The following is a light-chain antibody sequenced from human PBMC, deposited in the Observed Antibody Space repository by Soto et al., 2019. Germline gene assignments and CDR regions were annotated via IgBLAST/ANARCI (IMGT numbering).Light chain of an antibody. V-gene: IGKV3-20*01. J-gene: IGKJ1*01. CDR3: QQYGSSPRT. CDR1: QSVTSSS. CDR2: GAS. Sequence: EIVLTQSPGTLSLSPGERATLSCRASQSVTSSSLAWYQQKPGQAPRLLIYGASNRATGIPDRFSGSGSGTDFILTISRLEPEDFAVYYCQQYGSSPRTFGQGTKVDIK.